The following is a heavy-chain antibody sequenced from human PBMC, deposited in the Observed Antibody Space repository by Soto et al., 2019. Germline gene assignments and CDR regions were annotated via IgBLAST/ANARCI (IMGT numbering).Heavy chain of an antibody. CDR1: GFTFSSYS. D-gene: IGHD2-21*02. V-gene: IGHV3-21*01. Sequence: LRLSCAASGFTFSSYSMNWVRQAPGKGLEWVSSISSSSSYIYYADSVKGRFTISRDNAKNSLYLQMNSLRAEDTAVYYCARMYCGGDCYSDFDYWGQGTLVTVSS. CDR3: ARMYCGGDCYSDFDY. CDR2: ISSSSSYI. J-gene: IGHJ4*02.